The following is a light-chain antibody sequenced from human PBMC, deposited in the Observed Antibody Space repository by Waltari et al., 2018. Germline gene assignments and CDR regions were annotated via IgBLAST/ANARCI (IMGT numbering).Light chain of an antibody. CDR3: QNHERLPAM. Sequence: TRSCGASQSISRYLAWYQQKPGQAPRLLIYAASSRATGIPDRFSGSGSGTDFSLTISRLEPEDFAVYYCQNHERLPAMFGQGTKVEIK. V-gene: IGKV3-20*01. CDR1: QSISRY. J-gene: IGKJ1*01. CDR2: AAS.